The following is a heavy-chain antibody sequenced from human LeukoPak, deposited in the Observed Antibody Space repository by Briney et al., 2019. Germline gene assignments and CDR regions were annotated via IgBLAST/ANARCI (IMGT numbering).Heavy chain of an antibody. D-gene: IGHD5-18*01. Sequence: PSETLSLTCTVSGGSISSGSYYWSWIRQPAGKGLEWIGRIYTSGSTNYNPSLKSRVTISVDTSKNQFSLKLSSVTAADTAVYYCARYRIQLFFPPHKQTGYGMDVWGQGTTVTVSS. CDR1: GGSISSGSYY. CDR3: ARYRIQLFFPPHKQTGYGMDV. V-gene: IGHV4-61*02. J-gene: IGHJ6*02. CDR2: IYTSGST.